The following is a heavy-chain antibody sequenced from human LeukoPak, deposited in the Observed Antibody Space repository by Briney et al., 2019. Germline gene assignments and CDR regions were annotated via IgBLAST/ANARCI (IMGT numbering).Heavy chain of an antibody. V-gene: IGHV5-51*01. D-gene: IGHD2-15*01. CDR3: AGRGGGRCDGGSCIFDY. Sequence: GESLKISCKGSGYSFTNYWIGWVRQMPGKGLEWMGIMYPGDSDTRYSPSFQGQVTTSADKSISTAYLQWSSLKASDTAICYCAGRGGGRCDGGSCIFDYWGRGTLVTVSS. J-gene: IGHJ4*02. CDR2: MYPGDSDT. CDR1: GYSFTNYW.